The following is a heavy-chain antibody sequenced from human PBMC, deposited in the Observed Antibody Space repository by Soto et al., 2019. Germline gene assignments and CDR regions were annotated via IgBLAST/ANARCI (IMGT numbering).Heavy chain of an antibody. CDR2: ISSGGSTI. J-gene: IGHJ4*02. CDR3: AKDSLRGEVPAALNFDD. V-gene: IGHV3-48*03. CDR1: GFTFSSYE. D-gene: IGHD2-2*01. Sequence: GGSLRLSCAASGFTFSSYEMNWVRQAPGKGLEWVSYISSGGSTIYYADSVRGRFTISRDNAKNTLYLQMNSLRIEDAAVYYCAKDSLRGEVPAALNFDDWGQGTLVTVSS.